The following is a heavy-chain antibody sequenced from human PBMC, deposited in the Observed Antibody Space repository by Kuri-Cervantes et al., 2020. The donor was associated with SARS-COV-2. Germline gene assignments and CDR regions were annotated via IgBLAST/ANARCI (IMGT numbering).Heavy chain of an antibody. V-gene: IGHV4-39*07. Sequence: SETLSLTCTVSGGSISSSSYYWGWIRQPPGKGLEWIGSIYYSGSTYYNPSLKSRVTISVDKSKNQFSLKLSSVTAADTAVYYCARWGGQPDSSGPNELWGQGTLVTVSS. CDR3: ARWGGQPDSSGPNEL. CDR2: IYYSGST. J-gene: IGHJ4*02. D-gene: IGHD3-22*01. CDR1: GGSISSSSYY.